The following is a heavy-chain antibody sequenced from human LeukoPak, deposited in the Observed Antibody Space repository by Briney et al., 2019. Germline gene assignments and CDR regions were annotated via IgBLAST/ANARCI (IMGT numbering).Heavy chain of an antibody. J-gene: IGHJ1*01. Sequence: GGSLRLSCAASGFTFSDYYMSWIRQAPGKGLEWVSYISSSGSTIYYADSVKGRFTISRDNAKNSLYLQMNSLRAEDTAVYYCVGDPTTNRFQYFQYWGQGALVTVSS. D-gene: IGHD1-26*01. CDR2: ISSSGSTI. CDR3: VGDPTTNRFQYFQY. CDR1: GFTFSDYY. V-gene: IGHV3-11*04.